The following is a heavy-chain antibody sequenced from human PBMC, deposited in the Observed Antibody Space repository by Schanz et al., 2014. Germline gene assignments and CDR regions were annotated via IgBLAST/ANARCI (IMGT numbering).Heavy chain of an antibody. CDR1: GYTFTNYG. J-gene: IGHJ4*02. Sequence: QVRLVQSGAELKMPGATVKVSCETSGYTFTNYGVSWVRQAPEQGLEWVAWISPYNGNTAYAQNLKGRVRMTTDTSTATAYMELRSLTSDDTAVYYCARDRVYRFLKGENRFYFDYWGQGTLVIVSS. D-gene: IGHD3-3*01. V-gene: IGHV1-18*01. CDR3: ARDRVYRFLKGENRFYFDY. CDR2: ISPYNGNT.